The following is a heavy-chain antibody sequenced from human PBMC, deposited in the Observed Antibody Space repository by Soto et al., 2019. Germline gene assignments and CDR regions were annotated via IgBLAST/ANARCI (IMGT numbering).Heavy chain of an antibody. V-gene: IGHV3-23*01. Sequence: EVQVLESGGGLVQPGGSLRLSCAVSGITFSSTFMIWVRQAPGKGLEWVSRIRGRGHEKYHADSLKGRFTISRDNSKNTLYLRMNTLIVEDAAVYYCATYRHVYNDEYGRDSWCQGTRVTVSS. J-gene: IGHJ4*02. D-gene: IGHD1-1*01. CDR3: ATYRHVYNDEYGRDS. CDR1: GITFSSTF. CDR2: IRGRGHEK.